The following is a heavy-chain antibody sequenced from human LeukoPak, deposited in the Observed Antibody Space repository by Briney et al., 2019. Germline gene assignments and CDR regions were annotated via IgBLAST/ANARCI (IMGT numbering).Heavy chain of an antibody. CDR2: INWNGGST. Sequence: GGSLRLSCAASGFTFDDYGMSWVRQAPGKGLEWVSGINWNGGSTGYADSVKGRFTISRDNAKNSLYLQMNSLRAEDTASYHCARTDSSGYYSWFDPWGQGTLVTVSS. D-gene: IGHD3-22*01. CDR3: ARTDSSGYYSWFDP. V-gene: IGHV3-20*01. J-gene: IGHJ5*02. CDR1: GFTFDDYG.